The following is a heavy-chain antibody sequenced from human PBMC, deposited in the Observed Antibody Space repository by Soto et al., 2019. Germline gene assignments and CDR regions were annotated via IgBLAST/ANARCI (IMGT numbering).Heavy chain of an antibody. Sequence: QVQLVQSGAEVIKPGSSVLVSCNAAGGSFSSYAISWVRQAPGQGLEWMGGVIPIFGTANYAQKFQGRVTITADESPSTAYMELGSLRSEDTAVYYCATSLEWSPVDYWGQGNLVTVSS. D-gene: IGHD3-3*01. J-gene: IGHJ4*02. CDR2: VIPIFGTA. CDR3: ATSLEWSPVDY. CDR1: GGSFSSYA. V-gene: IGHV1-69*01.